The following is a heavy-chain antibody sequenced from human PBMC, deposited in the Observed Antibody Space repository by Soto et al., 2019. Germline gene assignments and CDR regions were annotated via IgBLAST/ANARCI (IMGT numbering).Heavy chain of an antibody. J-gene: IGHJ4*01. CDR2: ISSSGNTI. CDR1: GFTFCDYY. Sequence: GESLRLSCAASGFTFCDYYMSWIRQAPGKGLEWVSYISSSGNTIHYADSVKGRFTISRDNAKNSLFLQVNSLRVEDTAVYYCARVTHYFDYWGQGTLVTVSS. V-gene: IGHV3-11*01. CDR3: ARVTHYFDY.